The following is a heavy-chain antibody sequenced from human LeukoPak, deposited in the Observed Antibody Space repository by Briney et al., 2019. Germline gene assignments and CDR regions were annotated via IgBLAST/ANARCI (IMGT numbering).Heavy chain of an antibody. V-gene: IGHV1-69*04. D-gene: IGHD3-22*01. CDR2: IIPILGIA. CDR1: GGTSSSYT. Sequence: PVASVKVSCKASGGTSSSYTISWVRQAPGQGLEWMGRIIPILGIANYAQKFPGRVTITADKSTSTAYVELSSLRSEDTAVYYCARDYYDSSGYFDYWGQGTLVTVSS. J-gene: IGHJ4*02. CDR3: ARDYYDSSGYFDY.